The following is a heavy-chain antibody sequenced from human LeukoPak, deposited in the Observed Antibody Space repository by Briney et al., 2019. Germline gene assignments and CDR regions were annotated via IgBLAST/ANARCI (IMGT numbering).Heavy chain of an antibody. CDR2: ISGRGGST. D-gene: IGHD4-17*01. CDR3: ARTPTVTTPG. Sequence: GGSLRLSCAASGFTFSSFAMSWVRQAPGKGLEWVSAISGRGGSTNYADPVKGRLPIPRANSKNTLYLQMNSLRADDTAVYYCARTPTVTTPGWGQGTLVTVSS. CDR1: GFTFSSFA. V-gene: IGHV3-23*01. J-gene: IGHJ4*02.